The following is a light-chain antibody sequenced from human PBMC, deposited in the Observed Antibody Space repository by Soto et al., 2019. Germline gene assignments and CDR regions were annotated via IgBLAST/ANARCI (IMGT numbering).Light chain of an antibody. CDR1: DSNIGAGYD. V-gene: IGLV1-40*01. CDR3: RSYDTRLGDWV. CDR2: SNY. J-gene: IGLJ3*02. Sequence: QSALTQPPSVSGAPGQTVTISCSGSDSNIGAGYDLHWYQQVPGTAPKLLIHSNYLRASGVPDRFSASKSVTSASLAIIGLQADDEADYYCRSYDTRLGDWVFGGGTKVTVL.